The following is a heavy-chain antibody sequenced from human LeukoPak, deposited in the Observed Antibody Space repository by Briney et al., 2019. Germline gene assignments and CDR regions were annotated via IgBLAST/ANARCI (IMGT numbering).Heavy chain of an antibody. Sequence: GGSLRLSCAASGFTFSSYSMNWVRQAPGKGLEWVSSISSSSSYIYYADSVKGRFTISRDNAKNSLYLQMNSLRAEDTAVYYCARDRPNDSSGYYYPAEYFQHWGQGTLVTVSS. CDR2: ISSSSSYI. CDR1: GFTFSSYS. D-gene: IGHD3-22*01. J-gene: IGHJ1*01. CDR3: ARDRPNDSSGYYYPAEYFQH. V-gene: IGHV3-21*04.